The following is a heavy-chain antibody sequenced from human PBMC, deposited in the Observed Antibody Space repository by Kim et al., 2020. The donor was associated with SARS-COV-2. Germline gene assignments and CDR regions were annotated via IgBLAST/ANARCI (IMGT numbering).Heavy chain of an antibody. CDR2: ISSSSSYI. CDR1: GFTFSSYS. V-gene: IGHV3-21*01. D-gene: IGHD3-22*01. J-gene: IGHJ3*02. CDR3: ARTYYDSSGYQYDAFDI. Sequence: GGSLRLSCAASGFTFSSYSMNWVRQAPGKGLEWVSSISSSSSYIYYADSVKGRFTISRDNAKNSLYLQMNSLRAEDTAVYYCARTYYDSSGYQYDAFDIWGQGTMVTVSS.